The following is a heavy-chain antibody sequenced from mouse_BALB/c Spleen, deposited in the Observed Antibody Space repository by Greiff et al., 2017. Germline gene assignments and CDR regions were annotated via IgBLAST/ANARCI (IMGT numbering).Heavy chain of an antibody. J-gene: IGHJ3*01. CDR3: ARPLYGNYLAWFAY. D-gene: IGHD2-10*02. CDR1: GYTFTNYW. CDR2: IYPGGGYT. V-gene: IGHV1-63*02. Sequence: QVHVKQSGAELVRPGTSVKISCKASGYTFTNYWLGWVKQRPGHGLEWIGDIYPGGGYTNYNEKFKGKATLTADTSSSTAYMQLSSLTSEDSAVYFCARPLYGNYLAWFAYWGQGTLVTVSA.